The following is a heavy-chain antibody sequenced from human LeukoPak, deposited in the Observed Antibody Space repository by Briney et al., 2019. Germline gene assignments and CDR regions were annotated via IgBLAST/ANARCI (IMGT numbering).Heavy chain of an antibody. D-gene: IGHD2-2*01. CDR2: IKQDGSEK. Sequence: PGGSLRLSCAASGFTFSSYWMSWVRQAPGQGLEWVANIKQDGSEKYYVDSVKGRFTISRDNAKNSLYLQMNSLRAEDTAVYYCARDLRIPAAAISHFDYWGQGTLVTVSS. CDR3: ARDLRIPAAAISHFDY. CDR1: GFTFSSYW. J-gene: IGHJ4*02. V-gene: IGHV3-7*01.